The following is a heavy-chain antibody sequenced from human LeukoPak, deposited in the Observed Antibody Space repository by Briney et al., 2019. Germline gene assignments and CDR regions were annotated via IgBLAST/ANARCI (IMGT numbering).Heavy chain of an antibody. Sequence: QPGGSLRLSCAASGFTFSSYAMTWVRQAPGKGLEWVSTISTSGNTTYYADFVKGQFTISRDNSKNTLYLQMNSLRAEDTAVYYCAKRDGYVWGQGTLVTVSS. CDR3: AKRDGYV. D-gene: IGHD3-10*02. J-gene: IGHJ4*02. CDR2: ISTSGNTT. CDR1: GFTFSSYA. V-gene: IGHV3-23*01.